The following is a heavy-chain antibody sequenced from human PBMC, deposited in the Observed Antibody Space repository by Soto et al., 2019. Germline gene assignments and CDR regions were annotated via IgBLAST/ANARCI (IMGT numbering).Heavy chain of an antibody. CDR1: GFSLSTSGVG. CDR3: AHWNYDILTGYSVAFDS. CDR2: IYWDDDK. J-gene: IGHJ4*02. Sequence: SGPTLVNPTQPLTLTCTFSGFSLSTSGVGVGWIRQPPGKALEWLALIYWDDDKRYSPSLKSRLTITNDTSKNQVVLTMTNMDPVDTSIYFCAHWNYDILTGYSVAFDSWGQGTLLTVSS. V-gene: IGHV2-5*02. D-gene: IGHD3-9*01.